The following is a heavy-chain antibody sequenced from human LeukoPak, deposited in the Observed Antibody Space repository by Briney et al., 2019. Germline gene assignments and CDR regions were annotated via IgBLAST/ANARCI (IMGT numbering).Heavy chain of an antibody. D-gene: IGHD3-10*01. Sequence: GSLRLSCAASGFTFSSYAMSWVRQAPGKGLEWVSAISGSGGSTYYADSLKGRFTISRDNSKNTLYLQMNSLRAEDTAVYYCARQITSPYYYYGMDVWGQGTTVTVSS. CDR1: GFTFSSYA. J-gene: IGHJ6*02. CDR2: ISGSGGST. V-gene: IGHV3-23*01. CDR3: ARQITSPYYYYGMDV.